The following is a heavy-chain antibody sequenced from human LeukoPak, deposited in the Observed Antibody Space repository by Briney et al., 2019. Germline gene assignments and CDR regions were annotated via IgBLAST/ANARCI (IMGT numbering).Heavy chain of an antibody. CDR1: IFLQYEQD. J-gene: IGHJ4*02. V-gene: IGHV3-20*01. Sequence: GGSLRLPCTACIFLQYEQDVRWLRHAPGKGLEWVSGINCNGGRTCYVDSVKGRFTISRDNAKHSVYLQMNSLRAEHTALYHCARKGYCGGDWYEYDDFWGRGTLVTVSS. CDR3: ARKGYCGGDWYEYDDF. CDR2: INCNGGRT. D-gene: IGHD2-21*02.